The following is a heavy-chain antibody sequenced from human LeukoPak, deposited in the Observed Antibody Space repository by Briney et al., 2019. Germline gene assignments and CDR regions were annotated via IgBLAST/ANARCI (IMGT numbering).Heavy chain of an antibody. J-gene: IGHJ4*02. Sequence: SETLSLACTVSGGSISNTSYYWGWIRQPPGKGLEWIRSIYYSGSTYYNPSLKSRVTISVDTSKNQFSLKLSSVTAADTAVYYCARQLYVRGAGPLNFDYWGQGTLVTVSS. CDR2: IYYSGST. CDR1: GGSISNTSYY. D-gene: IGHD3-10*02. CDR3: ARQLYVRGAGPLNFDY. V-gene: IGHV4-39*01.